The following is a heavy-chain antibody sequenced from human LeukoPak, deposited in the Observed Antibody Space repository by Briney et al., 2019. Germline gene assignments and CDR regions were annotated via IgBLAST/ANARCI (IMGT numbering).Heavy chain of an antibody. J-gene: IGHJ4*02. V-gene: IGHV3-66*01. CDR1: AFTVSNNY. Sequence: PGGSLRLSCAASAFTVSNNYMSWLRQAPGKGLEWVSIIYSTGGKYYADSVKGRFTISRDNSKHTLYLEMNSLRGEDTAVYYCARGSDGWFAFDYWGQGILVTVSS. D-gene: IGHD6-19*01. CDR3: ARGSDGWFAFDY. CDR2: IYSTGGK.